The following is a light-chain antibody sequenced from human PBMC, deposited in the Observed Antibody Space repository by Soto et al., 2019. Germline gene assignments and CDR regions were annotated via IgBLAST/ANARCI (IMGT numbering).Light chain of an antibody. CDR1: QSVRSS. CDR3: QQDYNLPP. CDR2: DAS. J-gene: IGKJ5*01. V-gene: IGKV3D-15*01. Sequence: EIVMTQSPCTLSVSAGERATLFCRASQSVRSSLAWYQQKPGQAPRLLIYDASTRVTGIRARFSGSASGTDYTLTISSLQPEDFAVYYCQQDYNLPPFGQGTRLEIK.